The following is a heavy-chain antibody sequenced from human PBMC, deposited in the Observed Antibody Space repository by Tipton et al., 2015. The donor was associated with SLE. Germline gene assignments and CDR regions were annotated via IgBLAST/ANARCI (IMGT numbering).Heavy chain of an antibody. CDR3: ARVMGYGSGTQWVWFDP. V-gene: IGHV4-34*01. D-gene: IGHD3-10*01. CDR2: INHSGRT. J-gene: IGHJ5*02. Sequence: TLSLTCAVYGGSFSGYYWSWIRQPPGKGLEWIGEINHSGRTNYNPSLKSRVTITVDTSKNQFSLKLSSVTAADTAVYYCARVMGYGSGTQWVWFDPWGQGTLVTVSS. CDR1: GGSFSGYY.